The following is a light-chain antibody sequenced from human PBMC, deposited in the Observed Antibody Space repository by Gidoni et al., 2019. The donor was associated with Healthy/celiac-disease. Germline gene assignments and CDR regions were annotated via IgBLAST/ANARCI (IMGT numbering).Light chain of an antibody. Sequence: QSALTQPASVSGSPGQSITISCTGTSSDVGGYNYVSWYQQHPGKAPKLMIYDVSNRPSGGSNRFSGSKSGNTASLTISGLQAEDEADYYCSSYTSSSLFGGGTKLTVL. V-gene: IGLV2-14*03. CDR1: SSDVGGYNY. J-gene: IGLJ3*02. CDR2: DVS. CDR3: SSYTSSSL.